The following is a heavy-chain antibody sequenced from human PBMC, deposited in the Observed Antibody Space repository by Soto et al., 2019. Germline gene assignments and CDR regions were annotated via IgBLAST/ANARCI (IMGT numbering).Heavy chain of an antibody. CDR3: ARELGTSWSPYYYYYSMDV. V-gene: IGHV6-1*01. J-gene: IGHJ6*03. D-gene: IGHD6-13*01. CDR2: TYCRSTWND. CDR1: GDSVSSNSAA. Sequence: SQTLSLTCAISGDSVSSNSAAWNWIRQSPSRGLEWLGRTYCRSTWNDDYAVSLKGRITINPDTSKNQFSLQLNSVTPEDTAVYYCARELGTSWSPYYYYYSMDVWGQGTTVTVS.